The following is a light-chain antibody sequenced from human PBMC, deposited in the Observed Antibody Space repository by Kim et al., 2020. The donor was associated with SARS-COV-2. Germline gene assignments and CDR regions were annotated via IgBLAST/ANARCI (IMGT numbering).Light chain of an antibody. CDR3: QQRSCWPLT. V-gene: IGKV3-11*01. J-gene: IGKJ4*01. CDR2: DAS. Sequence: EIVLTQSPATLSLSPGERATLSCRASQSVDTYLAWYQQRPGQPPRVLIYDASNRATGIPVRFSGSGSGTDFTLTISSLESEDSAVYYCQQRSCWPLTFGGGTKVDIK. CDR1: QSVDTY.